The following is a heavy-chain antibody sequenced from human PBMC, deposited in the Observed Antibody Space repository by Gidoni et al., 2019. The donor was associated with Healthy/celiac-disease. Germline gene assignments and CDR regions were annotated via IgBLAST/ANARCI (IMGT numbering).Heavy chain of an antibody. Sequence: QVQLVESGGGVVQPGRSLRLSCAASGFTFSSYAMHWVRQATGKGLEWVAVISYDGSNKYYADSVKGRFTISRDNSKNTLYLQMNSLRAEDTAVYYCARGEAYGDFGNDAFDIWGQGTMVTVSS. D-gene: IGHD4-17*01. CDR1: GFTFSSYA. CDR2: ISYDGSNK. J-gene: IGHJ3*02. V-gene: IGHV3-30*04. CDR3: ARGEAYGDFGNDAFDI.